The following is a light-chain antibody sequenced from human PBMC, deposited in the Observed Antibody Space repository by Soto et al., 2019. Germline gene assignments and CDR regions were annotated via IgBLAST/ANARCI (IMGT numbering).Light chain of an antibody. J-gene: IGKJ1*01. Sequence: DIQMTQFPSTLSASIGDRVTITCRASQSLSTWLAWYQQKPGRAPKLLIYDASSLEGGVPFRFSGSGSGTEFTLSISSLQPDDFATYYCQQYNSYSWTFGQGTKVEIK. CDR3: QQYNSYSWT. V-gene: IGKV1-5*01. CDR1: QSLSTW. CDR2: DAS.